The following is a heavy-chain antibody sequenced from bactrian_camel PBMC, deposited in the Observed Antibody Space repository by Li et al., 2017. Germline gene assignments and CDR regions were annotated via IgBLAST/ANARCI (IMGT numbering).Heavy chain of an antibody. CDR3: AAPRCYGWPPRPDEWEY. Sequence: VQLVESGGGSVQPGESLRLSCPISGFIFSVYCMGWFRQAPGKEREAVATLDSDGATTYTDSVKGRFTISKDDSMNTLYLQMDDLRPEDTAMYYCAAPRCYGWPPRPDEWEYSGQGTQVTVS. CDR2: LDSDGAT. CDR1: GFIFSVYC. J-gene: IGHJ4*01. D-gene: IGHD3*01. V-gene: IGHV3S53*01.